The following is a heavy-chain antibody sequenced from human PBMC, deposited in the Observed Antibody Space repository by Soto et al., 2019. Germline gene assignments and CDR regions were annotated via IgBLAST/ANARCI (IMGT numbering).Heavy chain of an antibody. CDR2: INHSGST. J-gene: IGHJ6*03. CDR3: ARGLDDYIWGSYRDPNDYIYV. Sequence: QVQLQQWGAGLLKPSATLSLTCAVDGGSLSGYYWCWIRQPPGKGLEWIGEINHSGSTNYNPSLKRRVTISVDTSKNQFTLNLSSVTAADTAVYYCARGLDDYIWGSYRDPNDYIYVCCKGTTVTVAS. CDR1: GGSLSGYY. D-gene: IGHD3-16*02. V-gene: IGHV4-34*01.